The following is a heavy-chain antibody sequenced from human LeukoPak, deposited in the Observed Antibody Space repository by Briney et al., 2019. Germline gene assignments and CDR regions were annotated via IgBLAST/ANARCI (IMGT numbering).Heavy chain of an antibody. CDR3: AKDRRTTVTTSYLDY. V-gene: IGHV3-30*18. CDR1: GFTFSSYG. CDR2: ISYDGSNK. D-gene: IGHD4-11*01. J-gene: IGHJ4*02. Sequence: PGRSLRLSCAASGFTFSSYGMHWVRQAPGKGLEWVAVISYDGSNKYYADSVKGRFTISRDNSKNTPYLQMNSLRAEDTAVYYCAKDRRTTVTTSYLDYWGQGTLVTVSS.